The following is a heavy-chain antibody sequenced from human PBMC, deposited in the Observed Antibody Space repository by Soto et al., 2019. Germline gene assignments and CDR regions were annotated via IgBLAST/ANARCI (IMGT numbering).Heavy chain of an antibody. V-gene: IGHV3-21*01. J-gene: IGHJ5*02. CDR2: ISSSSSYI. Sequence: EVQLVESGGGLVKPGGSLRLSCAASGFTFSSYSMNWVRQAPGKGLEWVSSISSSSSYIYYADSVKGRFTIPRDNAKNSLYLQMNSLRAEDTAVYYCARDWTTVTTRVFDPWGQGTLVTVSS. CDR3: ARDWTTVTTRVFDP. D-gene: IGHD4-17*01. CDR1: GFTFSSYS.